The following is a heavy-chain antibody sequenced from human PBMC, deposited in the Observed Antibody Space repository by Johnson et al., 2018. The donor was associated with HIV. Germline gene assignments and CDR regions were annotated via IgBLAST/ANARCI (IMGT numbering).Heavy chain of an antibody. J-gene: IGHJ3*02. CDR2: IYSGGST. V-gene: IGHV3-66*01. CDR3: AKVRWELSSIGAFDI. Sequence: MMLVESGGDLVQPGGSLRLSCAASGFTVSSNYMNWVRQAPGKGLEWVSVIYSGGSTYYADSVKGRFTISRDHSKNTRYLQMNSLRAEDTAVYYCAKVRWELSSIGAFDIWGQGTMVTVSS. D-gene: IGHD1-26*01. CDR1: GFTVSSNY.